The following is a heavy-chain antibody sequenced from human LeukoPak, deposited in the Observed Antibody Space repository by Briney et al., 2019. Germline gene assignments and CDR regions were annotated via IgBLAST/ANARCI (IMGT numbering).Heavy chain of an antibody. Sequence: PSETLSLTCAVYGGSFSGYYWSWIRQPPGKGLEWIGEINHSGSTNYNPSLKSRVTISVDTSKNQFSLKLSSVTAADTAVYYCARIYYDFWSGPRGVGAFDIWGQGTMVTVSS. J-gene: IGHJ3*02. V-gene: IGHV4-34*01. CDR3: ARIYYDFWSGPRGVGAFDI. D-gene: IGHD3-3*01. CDR1: GGSFSGYY. CDR2: INHSGST.